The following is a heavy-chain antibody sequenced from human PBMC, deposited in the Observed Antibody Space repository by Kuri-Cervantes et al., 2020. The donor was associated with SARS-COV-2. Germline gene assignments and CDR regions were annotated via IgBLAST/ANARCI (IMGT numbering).Heavy chain of an antibody. CDR2: VVVGSGNT. CDR3: ARVEEYGDSYYYYYGMDV. D-gene: IGHD4-17*01. Sequence: SVKVSCKASGFTFTSSAVQWVRQARGQRLEWIGWVVVGSGNTNYAQKFQGRVTITADESTSTAYMELSSLRSEDTAVYYCARVEEYGDSYYYYYGMDVWGQGTTVTVSS. V-gene: IGHV1-58*01. J-gene: IGHJ6*02. CDR1: GFTFTSSA.